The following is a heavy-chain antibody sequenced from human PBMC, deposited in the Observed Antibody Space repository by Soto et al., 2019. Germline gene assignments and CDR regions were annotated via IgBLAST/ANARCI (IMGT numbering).Heavy chain of an antibody. V-gene: IGHV3-23*01. Sequence: PGGSLRLSCAASGFTFSSYAMSWVRQAPGKGLEWVSGISHSGGSTYYADSVKGRFTISRDNSQNTLYLHMNSLRAEDTAVYYCAKEIVGATRVVGYYYYGVDVWGQGTTVTVSS. CDR3: AKEIVGATRVVGYYYYGVDV. CDR2: ISHSGGST. D-gene: IGHD1-26*01. J-gene: IGHJ6*02. CDR1: GFTFSSYA.